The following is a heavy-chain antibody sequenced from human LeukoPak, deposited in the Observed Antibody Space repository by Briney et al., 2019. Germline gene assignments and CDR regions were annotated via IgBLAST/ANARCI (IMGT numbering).Heavy chain of an antibody. J-gene: IGHJ4*02. Sequence: PGGSLRLSCAASGFTFSNYWMSWVRQAPGKGLEWVANIDQDGSAKYYVDSVKGRFTISRDNAKNSLYLQMNSLRTEDTAVYYCAREGQLAYWGQGTLVTVSS. V-gene: IGHV3-7*01. D-gene: IGHD6-6*01. CDR2: IDQDGSAK. CDR1: GFTFSNYW. CDR3: AREGQLAY.